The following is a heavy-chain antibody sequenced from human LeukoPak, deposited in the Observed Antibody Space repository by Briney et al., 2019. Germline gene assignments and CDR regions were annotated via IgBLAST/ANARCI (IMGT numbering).Heavy chain of an antibody. V-gene: IGHV3-21*01. CDR1: GFTFSSYS. Sequence: GSLRLSCAASGFTFSSYSMNRVRQAPEKGLEWVSSISSSSSYIYYADSVKGRFTISRDNAKNSLYLQMNSLRAEDTAVYYCARAASGAYAFDIWGQGTMVTVSS. CDR2: ISSSSSYI. D-gene: IGHD3-10*01. J-gene: IGHJ3*02. CDR3: ARAASGAYAFDI.